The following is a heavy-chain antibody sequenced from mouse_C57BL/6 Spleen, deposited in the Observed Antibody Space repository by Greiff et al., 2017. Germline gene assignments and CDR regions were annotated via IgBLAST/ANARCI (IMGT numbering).Heavy chain of an antibody. Sequence: EVKLVESGGGLVQPGGSLSLSCAASGFTFTDYYMSWVRQPPGKALEWLGFIRNKANGYTTEYSASVKGRFTISRDNSQSILYLQMNALRAEASATYYCASSQLGYFDYWGQGTTLTVSS. D-gene: IGHD4-1*02. CDR1: GFTFTDYY. J-gene: IGHJ2*01. CDR3: ASSQLGYFDY. CDR2: IRNKANGYTT. V-gene: IGHV7-3*01.